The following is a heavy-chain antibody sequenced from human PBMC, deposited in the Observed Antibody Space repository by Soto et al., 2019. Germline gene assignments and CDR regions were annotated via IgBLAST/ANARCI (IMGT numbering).Heavy chain of an antibody. CDR3: ATPYCTNGVCFKYYFDY. D-gene: IGHD2-8*01. Sequence: ASVKVSCKASGGTFSSYAISWVRQAPGQGLEWMGGIIPIFGTANYAQKFQGRVTITADKSTSTAYMELSSLRSEDTAVYYCATPYCTNGVCFKYYFDYWGQGTLVTVSS. CDR1: GGTFSSYA. V-gene: IGHV1-69*06. J-gene: IGHJ4*02. CDR2: IIPIFGTA.